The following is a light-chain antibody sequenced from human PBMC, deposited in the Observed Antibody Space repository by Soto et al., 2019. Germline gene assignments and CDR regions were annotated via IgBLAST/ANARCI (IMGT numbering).Light chain of an antibody. CDR3: QHYNSYSEA. Sequence: DIQMTQSPSTLSASVGDRVTITCRARQSISSWLAWHHQKPGKAPKLLIYDASSLESGVPSRFSGSGSGTEFTLTISSLQPDDFATYYCQHYNSYSEAFGQGTKVDIK. CDR1: QSISSW. J-gene: IGKJ1*01. CDR2: DAS. V-gene: IGKV1-5*01.